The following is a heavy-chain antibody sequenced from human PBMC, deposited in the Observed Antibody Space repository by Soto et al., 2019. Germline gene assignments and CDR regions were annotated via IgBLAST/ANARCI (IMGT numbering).Heavy chain of an antibody. CDR1: GFTFNYFA. Sequence: EVQLLESGGGLVQPGGSQSLSCEASGFTFNYFAMSWVRQAPGKGLEWVATINGPGYITYYADSVTGRFTISRDNSKNTLSLQTNSLSPEDAAIYYCAKEDGYDHWYFDYWGRGTLVTVSS. CDR2: INGPGYIT. V-gene: IGHV3-23*01. CDR3: AKEDGYDHWYFDY. J-gene: IGHJ4*02. D-gene: IGHD5-18*01.